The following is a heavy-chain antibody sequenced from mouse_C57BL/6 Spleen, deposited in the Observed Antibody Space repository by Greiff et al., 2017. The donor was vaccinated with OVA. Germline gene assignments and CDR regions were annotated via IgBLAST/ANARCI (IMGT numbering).Heavy chain of an antibody. J-gene: IGHJ3*01. D-gene: IGHD1-1*01. CDR3: ARGLITTVAEGAC. Sequence: VQLQQSGAELVRPGSSVKLSCKASGYTFTSYWMDWVKQRPGQGLEWIGNIYPSDSETHYNQKFKDKATLTVDKSSSTAYMQLSSLTSEDCAVYYCARGLITTVAEGACWGQGTLVTVSA. CDR2: IYPSDSET. CDR1: GYTFTSYW. V-gene: IGHV1-61*01.